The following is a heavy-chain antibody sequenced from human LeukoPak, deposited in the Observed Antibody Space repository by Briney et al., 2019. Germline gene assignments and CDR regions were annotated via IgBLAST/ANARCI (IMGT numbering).Heavy chain of an antibody. CDR3: AREGGWAFDI. D-gene: IGHD1-26*01. J-gene: IGHJ3*02. CDR1: GGSISSSNW. V-gene: IGHV4-4*02. Sequence: PSETLSLTCAVSGGSISSSNWWSWVRQPPGKGLEWIGSIYYSGSTYYNPSLKSRVTISVDTSKNQFSLKLSSVTAADTAVYYCAREGGWAFDIWGQGTMVTVSS. CDR2: IYYSGST.